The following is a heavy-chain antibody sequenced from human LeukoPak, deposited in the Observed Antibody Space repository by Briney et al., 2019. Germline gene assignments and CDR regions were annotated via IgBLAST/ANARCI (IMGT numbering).Heavy chain of an antibody. V-gene: IGHV4-59*01. J-gene: IGHJ4*02. CDR2: IYYSGST. D-gene: IGHD3-22*01. CDR3: ARGWRYYDSSGYYPFDY. Sequence: SETLSLTCTVSGGSISSYYWSWIRQPPGKGLEWIGYIYYSGSTNYNPSLKSRVTISVDTSKNQFSLKLSSVTAADTAVYYCARGWRYYDSSGYYPFDYRGQGTLVTVSS. CDR1: GGSISSYY.